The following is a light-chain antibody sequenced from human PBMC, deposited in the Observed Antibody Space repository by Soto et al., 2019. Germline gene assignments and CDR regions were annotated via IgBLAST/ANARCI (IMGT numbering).Light chain of an antibody. CDR3: QQYNNWPPV. Sequence: EIVMTQSPATLSVSPGERATLSSRASQSVSSNLAWYQQKPGQAPRLLIYGASTRATGIPARFSGSGSGTEFTLTISSLQSEDFAVYYCQQYNNWPPVFGQGTKVDI. V-gene: IGKV3-15*01. CDR1: QSVSSN. CDR2: GAS. J-gene: IGKJ1*01.